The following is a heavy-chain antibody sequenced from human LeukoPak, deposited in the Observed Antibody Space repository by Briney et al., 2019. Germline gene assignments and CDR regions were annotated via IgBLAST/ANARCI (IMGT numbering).Heavy chain of an antibody. CDR1: GFTFSSYD. CDR3: AKAQGYGSMNNDAFDI. Sequence: GGSLRLSCAASGFTFSSYDMHWVRQATGKGLEWVSAIGTAGDTYYPGSVKGRFTISRDNAKNSLYLQMNSLRAEDMALYYCAKAQGYGSMNNDAFDIWGQGTMVTVSS. CDR2: IGTAGDT. D-gene: IGHD3-10*01. V-gene: IGHV3-13*01. J-gene: IGHJ3*02.